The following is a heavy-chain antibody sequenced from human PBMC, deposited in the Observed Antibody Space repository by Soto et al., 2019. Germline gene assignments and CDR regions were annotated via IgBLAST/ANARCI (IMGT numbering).Heavy chain of an antibody. CDR1: GGSFSGYY. CDR2: INHSGST. V-gene: IGHV4-34*01. Sequence: QVQLQQWGAGLLKPSETLSLTCAVYGGSFSGYYWSWIRQPPGKGLEWIGEINHSGSTNYNPSLKSRVTISVDTSKNQFSLKLSSVTAADTAVYYCARVTGRYYYGMDVLGQGTTGTVS. CDR3: ARVTGRYYYGMDV. J-gene: IGHJ6*02.